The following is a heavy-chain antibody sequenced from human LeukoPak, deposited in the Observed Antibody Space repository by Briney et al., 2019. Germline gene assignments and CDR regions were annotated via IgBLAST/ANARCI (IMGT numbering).Heavy chain of an antibody. CDR1: GFTFSNYA. V-gene: IGHV4-34*01. CDR2: INHSGST. D-gene: IGHD5-24*01. CDR3: ARESLTWLQSRTSWFDP. J-gene: IGHJ5*02. Sequence: GSLRLSCAASGFTFSNYAMSWVRQPPGKGLEWIGEINHSGSTNYNPSLKSRVTISLDTSNNQFSLKLSSVTAADTAVYYCARESLTWLQSRTSWFDPWGQGTLVTVSS.